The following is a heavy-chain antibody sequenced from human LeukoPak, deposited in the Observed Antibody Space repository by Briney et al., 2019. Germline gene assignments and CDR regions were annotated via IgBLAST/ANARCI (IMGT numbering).Heavy chain of an antibody. CDR1: GFTFSSYA. CDR3: VKDEVNDIVATAALDY. V-gene: IGHV3-64D*09. J-gene: IGHJ4*02. D-gene: IGHD5-12*01. Sequence: GGSLRLSCAASGFTFSSYAMHWVRQAPGKGLEYVSAISSNGGSTYYADSVKGRFTISRDNSKNTLYLQMSSLRAVDTAVYYCVKDEVNDIVATAALDYWGQGTLVTVSS. CDR2: ISSNGGST.